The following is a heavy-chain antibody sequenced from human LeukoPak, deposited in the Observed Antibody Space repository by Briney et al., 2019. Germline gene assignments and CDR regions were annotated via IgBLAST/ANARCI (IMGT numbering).Heavy chain of an antibody. V-gene: IGHV4-4*07. J-gene: IGHJ4*02. CDR2: IHTSGST. Sequence: SETLSLTCTVSGGSISNYHWSWIRQPAGKGVEWISQIHTSGSTNYNPPLKSRVTMSIDTPENQLSLTIRSVTAADTAVYYCARRDISSGWSFDYRGKGILVTVSS. CDR1: GGSISNYH. D-gene: IGHD6-19*01. CDR3: ARRDISSGWSFDY.